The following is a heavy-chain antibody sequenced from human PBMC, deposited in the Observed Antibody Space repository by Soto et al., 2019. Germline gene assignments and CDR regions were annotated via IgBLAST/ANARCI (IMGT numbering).Heavy chain of an antibody. CDR1: GFTVNNIF. V-gene: IGHV3-66*01. CDR2: ISSDGST. CDR3: ARDIFGGSYDFWH. Sequence: EVQVVESGGGLVQPGGSLRLSCAVSGFTVNNIFMTRVRQAPGKGLEWVSVISSDGSTYYADSVKGRFTISRDNSKNTLFLEMRSLRAGDTAVYYCARDIFGGSYDFWHGGQGTLVTVSS. D-gene: IGHD3-3*01. J-gene: IGHJ4*02.